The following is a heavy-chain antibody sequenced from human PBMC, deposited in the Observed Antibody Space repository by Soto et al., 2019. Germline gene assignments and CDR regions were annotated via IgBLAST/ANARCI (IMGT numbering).Heavy chain of an antibody. V-gene: IGHV3-9*01. Sequence: GGSLRLSCAASGFTFDDYAMHWVRQAPGKGLEWVSGISWNSGSIGYADSVKSRFTISRDNAKNSLYLQMNSLRAEDTALYYCAKDRRAAAGYFDYWGQGTLVTVSS. CDR2: ISWNSGSI. D-gene: IGHD6-13*01. CDR3: AKDRRAAAGYFDY. J-gene: IGHJ4*02. CDR1: GFTFDDYA.